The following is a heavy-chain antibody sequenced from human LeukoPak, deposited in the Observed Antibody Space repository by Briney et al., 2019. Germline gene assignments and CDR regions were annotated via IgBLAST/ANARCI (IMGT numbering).Heavy chain of an antibody. CDR3: AKGPLFYGDPPLYEYFQH. J-gene: IGHJ1*01. CDR1: GYTFTSYD. V-gene: IGHV1-8*01. Sequence: GASVKVSCKASGYTFTSYDINWVRQATGQGLEWMGWMNPNSGNTGYAQKFQGRVTMTRNTSISTAYMELSSLRSEDTAVYYCAKGPLFYGDPPLYEYFQHWGQGTLVTVSS. CDR2: MNPNSGNT. D-gene: IGHD4-17*01.